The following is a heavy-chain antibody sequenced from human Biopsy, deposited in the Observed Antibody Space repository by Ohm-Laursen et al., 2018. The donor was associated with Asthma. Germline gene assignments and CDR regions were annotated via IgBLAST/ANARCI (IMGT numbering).Heavy chain of an antibody. CDR3: ARGYSGSDRIVYYYSGLEV. CDR1: GYPLTDYY. CDR2: LIPVLGTP. D-gene: IGHD5-12*01. V-gene: IGHV1-69*13. Sequence: SVKVSCKASGYPLTDYYVHWVRQAPGQGLEWVGGLIPVLGTPDHAQMFEGRVTITADESTSTAYMELSSLSSEDTTVYYCARGYSGSDRIVYYYSGLEVWGQGTTVTVSS. J-gene: IGHJ6*02.